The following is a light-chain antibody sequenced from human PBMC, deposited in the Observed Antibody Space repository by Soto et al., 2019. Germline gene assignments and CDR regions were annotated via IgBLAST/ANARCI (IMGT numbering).Light chain of an antibody. J-gene: IGLJ3*02. CDR3: CSYAGRYTWV. V-gene: IGLV2-23*01. CDR2: EGT. Sequence: QSALTQPASVTGSPGQSVVISCTAAASDVSTYDLVSWYQQHPGNAPKLIIYEGTKRPSGVSNRFSGSSSDTTASLTVSGLQAEDEADYYCCSYAGRYTWVFGGGTKVTVL. CDR1: ASDVSTYDL.